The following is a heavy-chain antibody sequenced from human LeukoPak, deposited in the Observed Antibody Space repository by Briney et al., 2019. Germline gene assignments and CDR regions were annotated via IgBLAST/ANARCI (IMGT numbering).Heavy chain of an antibody. CDR2: INPSGGST. V-gene: IGHV1-46*01. Sequence: GASVKVSCKASGYTFTSYYMHWVRQAPGQGLEWMGIINPSGGSTSYAQKFQGRVTMTRDTSTSTVYMELSSLRSEDTAVYYCARAHYYDSSGYDAFDIWGQGTMVTVSS. CDR3: ARAHYYDSSGYDAFDI. J-gene: IGHJ3*02. CDR1: GYTFTSYY. D-gene: IGHD3-22*01.